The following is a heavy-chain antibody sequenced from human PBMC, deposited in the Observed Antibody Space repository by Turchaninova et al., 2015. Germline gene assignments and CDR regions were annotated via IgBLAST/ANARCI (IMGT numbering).Heavy chain of an antibody. CDR3: ARESIDYSLTD. CDR2: SNPHTGGT. V-gene: IGHV1-2*06. D-gene: IGHD2-21*02. Sequence: QVHLVQSGSDMKKPGASVKVSCQASGYTFIQYYITWVRQARGQGLEWMGRSNPHTGGTKYAQRFKGRVTLPTDTSINTASMELTRLTPDDTAVYFCARESIDYSLTDWGQGILVTVSS. CDR1: GYTFIQYY. J-gene: IGHJ4*02.